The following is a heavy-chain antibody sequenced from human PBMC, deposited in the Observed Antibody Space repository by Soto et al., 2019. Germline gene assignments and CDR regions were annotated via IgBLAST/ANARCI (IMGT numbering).Heavy chain of an antibody. CDR2: IYYSGST. CDR3: ARADCSGGSCYSDY. Sequence: PSETLSLTCTVSGGSISSGGYYWSWIRQHPGKGLEWIGYIYYSGSTYYNPSLKSRVTISVDTSKNQFSLKLSSVTAADTAVYYCARADCSGGSCYSDYWGQGTLVTVSS. J-gene: IGHJ4*02. V-gene: IGHV4-31*03. CDR1: GGSISSGGYY. D-gene: IGHD2-15*01.